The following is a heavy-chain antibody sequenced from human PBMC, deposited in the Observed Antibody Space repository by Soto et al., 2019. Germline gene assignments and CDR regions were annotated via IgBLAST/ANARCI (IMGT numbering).Heavy chain of an antibody. D-gene: IGHD6-6*01. Sequence: SDTLSLTCTFSGVSISSSTYYWDWIRQPPGKGLEWIGAMYYTGNKNYNPSLESRVTMSVDTSKNQFSLKLSSVTPTDTAVCYCARRSSSSLGSLFDPWGRGILVTVSS. CDR3: ARRSSSSLGSLFDP. V-gene: IGHV4-39*01. CDR2: MYYTGNK. J-gene: IGHJ5*02. CDR1: GVSISSSTYY.